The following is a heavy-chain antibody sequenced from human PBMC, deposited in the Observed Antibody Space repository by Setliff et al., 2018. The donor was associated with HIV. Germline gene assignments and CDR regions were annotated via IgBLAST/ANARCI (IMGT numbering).Heavy chain of an antibody. J-gene: IGHJ4*02. D-gene: IGHD3-16*01. CDR2: IYHTGRT. V-gene: IGHV4-39*07. CDR1: GAPTSRDNYF. Sequence: SETLSLTCSVTGAPTSRDNYFWGWIRQPPGKGLEWIGEIYHTGRTNYDSSLKSRVTMSVDKTKNEFSLKMTSVTAADTAVYYCTRAPGGGKDYFAYWGRGILVTVSS. CDR3: TRAPGGGKDYFAY.